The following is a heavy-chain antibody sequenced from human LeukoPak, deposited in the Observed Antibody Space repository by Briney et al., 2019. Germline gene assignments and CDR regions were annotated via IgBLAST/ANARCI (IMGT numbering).Heavy chain of an antibody. CDR3: ARAGAYCGGDCYYNWFDP. D-gene: IGHD2-21*02. J-gene: IGHJ5*02. V-gene: IGHV1-69*13. CDR1: GYTFTSYG. Sequence: SVKVSCKASGYTFTSYGISWVRQAPGQGLEWMGGIIPIFGTANYAQKFQGRVTITADESTSTAYMELSSLRSEDTAVYYCARAGAYCGGDCYYNWFDPWGQGTLVTVSS. CDR2: IIPIFGTA.